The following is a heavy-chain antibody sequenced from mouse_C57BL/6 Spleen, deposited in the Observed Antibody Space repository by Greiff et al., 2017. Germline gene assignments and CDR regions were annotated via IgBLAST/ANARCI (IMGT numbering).Heavy chain of an antibody. Sequence: VQLQQPGAELVRPGSSVKLSCKASGYTFTSYWMHWVKQRPIQGLEWIGNIDPSDSETHYNQKFKDKATLTVDKSSSTAYMQLSSLTSEDSAVYYCARYGNYAPYYFDYWGQGTTLTVSS. CDR3: ARYGNYAPYYFDY. J-gene: IGHJ2*01. CDR2: IDPSDSET. D-gene: IGHD2-1*01. V-gene: IGHV1-52*01. CDR1: GYTFTSYW.